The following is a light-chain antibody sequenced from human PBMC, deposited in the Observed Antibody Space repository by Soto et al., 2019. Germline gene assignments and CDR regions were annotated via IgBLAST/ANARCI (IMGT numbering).Light chain of an antibody. CDR2: GAS. J-gene: IGKJ1*01. V-gene: IGKV3-20*01. CDR1: QSVSYSY. CDR3: QQYSSASWT. Sequence: EIVLTQSPGTLSLSPGERATLSCRASQSVSYSYLAWYQQKPRQAPRLLIYGASSRCTGIPDRFSGSGSGTDFTLTISRLKPEDVSVYYCQQYSSASWTFGQGTEVEVK.